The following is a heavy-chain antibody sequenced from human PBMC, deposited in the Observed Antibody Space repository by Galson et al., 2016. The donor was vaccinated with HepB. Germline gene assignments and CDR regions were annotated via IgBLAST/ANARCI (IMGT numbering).Heavy chain of an antibody. Sequence: SLRLSCAASGFTFSYHGMHWVRQAPGKGLEWVAVISYDGSKTYYADFVKGRFTISRDTSKKTLYLQMNSLRPEDTAIYYCVKMGHYWGDFDYWGQGTLVTVSS. CDR3: VKMGHYWGDFDY. CDR1: GFTFSYHG. J-gene: IGHJ4*02. V-gene: IGHV3-30*18. CDR2: ISYDGSKT. D-gene: IGHD7-27*01.